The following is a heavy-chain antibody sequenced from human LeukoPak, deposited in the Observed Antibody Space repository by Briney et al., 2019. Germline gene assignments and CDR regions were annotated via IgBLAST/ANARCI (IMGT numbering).Heavy chain of an antibody. CDR2: ISYDGSNK. J-gene: IGHJ4*02. V-gene: IGHV3-30-3*01. D-gene: IGHD5-18*01. Sequence: GGSLRLSCAASGFTFSSCAMHWVRQAPGKGLEWVAVISYDGSNKYYADSVKGRFTISRDNSKNTLYLQMNSLRAEDTAVYYCARDLTLYSYGSSVDYWGQGTLVTVSS. CDR1: GFTFSSCA. CDR3: ARDLTLYSYGSSVDY.